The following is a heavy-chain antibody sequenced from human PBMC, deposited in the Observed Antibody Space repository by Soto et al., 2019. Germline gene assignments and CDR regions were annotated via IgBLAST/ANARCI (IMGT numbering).Heavy chain of an antibody. J-gene: IGHJ4*02. CDR1: GFTFSESD. CDR2: FSSSGGNT. V-gene: IGHV3-23*01. CDR3: AKGGWLEY. D-gene: IGHD2-15*01. Sequence: HPGGSLRLSCAVSGFTFSESDMSWVRQAPGKGLEWVSAFSSSGGNTYYADSVKGRFTISRDNSKNTLYLQTNSLRAEDTAVYYCAKGGWLEYWGQGALVTVSS.